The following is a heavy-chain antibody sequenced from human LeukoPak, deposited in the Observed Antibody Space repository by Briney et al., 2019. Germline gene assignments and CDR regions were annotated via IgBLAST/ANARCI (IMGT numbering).Heavy chain of an antibody. V-gene: IGHV3-30*18. Sequence: GGSLRLSCAASGFTFSSYGMHWVRQAPGKGLEWVAVISYDGSNKYYADSVKGRFTISRDNSKNTLYLQMNSLRAEDTAVYYCAQDQYYYGSGSYLISSCDYWGQGTLVTVSS. CDR2: ISYDGSNK. J-gene: IGHJ4*02. D-gene: IGHD3-10*01. CDR3: AQDQYYYGSGSYLISSCDY. CDR1: GFTFSSYG.